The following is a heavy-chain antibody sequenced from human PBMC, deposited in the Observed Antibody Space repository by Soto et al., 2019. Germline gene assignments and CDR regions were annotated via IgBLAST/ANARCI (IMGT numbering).Heavy chain of an antibody. J-gene: IGHJ4*02. CDR1: GGSISSSSYY. CDR3: ARQPSGYSYGTIAY. CDR2: IYYSGST. V-gene: IGHV4-39*01. D-gene: IGHD5-18*01. Sequence: SETLSLTCTVSGGSISSSSYYWGWIRQPPGKGLEWIGSIYYSGSTYYNPSLKSRVTISVDTSKNQFSLKLSSVTAADTAVYYCARQPSGYSYGTIAYWGQGTLVTVSS.